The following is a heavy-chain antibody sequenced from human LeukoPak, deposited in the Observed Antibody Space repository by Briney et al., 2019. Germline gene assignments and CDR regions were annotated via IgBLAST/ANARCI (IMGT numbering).Heavy chain of an antibody. CDR2: ITWNGCTI. D-gene: IGHD2-21*02. CDR1: GFTFDGYA. J-gene: IGHJ1*01. V-gene: IGHV3-9*01. CDR3: AKDLWAASPVVTVPFFQH. Sequence: GGSLRLSCAASGFTFDGYAMHWVRQPPGKGLEWVSGITWNGCTIGYADSVKGRFTISRDNAKNSLYLQMNSLRAEDTALYYCAKDLWAASPVVTVPFFQHWGQGTLVTVSS.